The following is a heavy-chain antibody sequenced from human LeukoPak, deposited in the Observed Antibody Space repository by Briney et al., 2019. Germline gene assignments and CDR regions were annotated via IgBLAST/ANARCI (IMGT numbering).Heavy chain of an antibody. V-gene: IGHV3-64*01. CDR1: GFTFSSYA. CDR3: ARVPYCSSTSCPFGYYMDV. Sequence: GGSLRLSCAASGFTFSSYAMHWVRQAPGKGLEYVSAISSNGGSIYYANSVKGRFTISRDNSKNTLYLQMGRLRAEDMAVYYCARVPYCSSTSCPFGYYMDVWGKGTTVTVSS. J-gene: IGHJ6*03. CDR2: ISSNGGSI. D-gene: IGHD2-2*01.